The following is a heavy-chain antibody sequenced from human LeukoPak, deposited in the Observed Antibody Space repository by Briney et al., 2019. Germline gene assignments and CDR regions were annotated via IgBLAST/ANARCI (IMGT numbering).Heavy chain of an antibody. Sequence: PGGSLRLSCAASGFTFSNYAMHWVRQAPGKGLEWVAVVSYDGSNKYYADSVKGRFTISRDNSKSTLHLQMNSLRAEDTAVYHCATGYCSSTSCYYALDFWGQGTLVTVSS. D-gene: IGHD2-2*03. CDR2: VSYDGSNK. V-gene: IGHV3-30-3*01. CDR1: GFTFSNYA. CDR3: ATGYCSSTSCYYALDF. J-gene: IGHJ4*02.